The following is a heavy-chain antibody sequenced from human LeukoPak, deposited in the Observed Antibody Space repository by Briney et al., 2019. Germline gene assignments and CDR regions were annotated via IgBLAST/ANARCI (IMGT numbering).Heavy chain of an antibody. D-gene: IGHD3-10*01. CDR1: GFTFSDAW. CDR3: TTPSGTWIDY. CDR2: IKSKTDGGTT. Sequence: GGSLRVSCAASGFTFSDAWMSWARQAPGKGLEWVGRIKSKTDGGTTDYAAPVKGRFTISRDDSKNALYLQMNSLKTEDTAVYYCTTPSGTWIDYWGRGTLVTVSS. V-gene: IGHV3-15*01. J-gene: IGHJ4*02.